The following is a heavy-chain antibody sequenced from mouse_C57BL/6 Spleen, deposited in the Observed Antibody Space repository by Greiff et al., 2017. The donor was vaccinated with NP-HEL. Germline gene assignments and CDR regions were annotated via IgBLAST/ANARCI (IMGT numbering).Heavy chain of an antibody. Sequence: EVQLQQSGPELVKPGASVKISCKASGYTFTDYYMNWVKQSHGKSLEWIGDINPNNGGTSYNQKFKGKATLTVDKSSSTAYMELRSLTSEDSAVYYCAGYDYDVGEYFDYWGQGTTLTVSS. D-gene: IGHD2-4*01. V-gene: IGHV1-26*01. CDR1: GYTFTDYY. CDR2: INPNNGGT. CDR3: AGYDYDVGEYFDY. J-gene: IGHJ2*01.